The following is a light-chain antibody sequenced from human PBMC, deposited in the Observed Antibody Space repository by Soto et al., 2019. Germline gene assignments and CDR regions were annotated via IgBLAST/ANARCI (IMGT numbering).Light chain of an antibody. Sequence: DIQLTQSPSFLSASVGDRVTITCRASQGISSYLAWYQQKPGKAPKLLIYGASTLQSGVPSRFSGSGSGTEFTLTITSLQPEDFATYYCQHLNSFLTFGGGTKVEIK. CDR3: QHLNSFLT. CDR1: QGISSY. V-gene: IGKV1-9*01. J-gene: IGKJ4*01. CDR2: GAS.